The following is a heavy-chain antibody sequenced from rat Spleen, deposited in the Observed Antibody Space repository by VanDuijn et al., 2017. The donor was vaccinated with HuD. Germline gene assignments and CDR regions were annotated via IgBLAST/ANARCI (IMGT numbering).Heavy chain of an antibody. CDR2: IINTGDST. CDR1: GFTFNKYW. Sequence: EVQLVESGGGLVLPGRSLKLSCVASGFTFNKYWMAWIRQAPGKGLEWVASIINTGDSTYYPDSVKGRFTISRDNAESTLYLQMNSLRSEDTATYYSTRGAGYNLYDFDYWGQGVMVTVSS. J-gene: IGHJ2*01. V-gene: IGHV5-31*01. CDR3: TRGAGYNLYDFDY. D-gene: IGHD1-4*01.